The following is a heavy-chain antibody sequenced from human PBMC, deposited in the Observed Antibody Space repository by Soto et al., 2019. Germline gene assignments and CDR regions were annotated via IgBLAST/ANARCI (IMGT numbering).Heavy chain of an antibody. Sequence: ASVKVSCKASGYTFTSYGISWVRQAPGQGLEWMGWISAYNGNTNYAQKFQGRVTMTTDTSTSTAYMQLRSLRSDDTAVYYCARVYSIAAAGTGSNFVWFDPWGQGTLVTVSS. CDR3: ARVYSIAAAGTGSNFVWFDP. CDR1: GYTFTSYG. V-gene: IGHV1-18*01. CDR2: ISAYNGNT. D-gene: IGHD6-13*01. J-gene: IGHJ5*02.